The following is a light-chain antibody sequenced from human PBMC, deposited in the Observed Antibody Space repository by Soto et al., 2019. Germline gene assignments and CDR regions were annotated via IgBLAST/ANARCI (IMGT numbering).Light chain of an antibody. CDR2: DAS. CDR3: QHYENLPFT. Sequence: DIQMTQSPPSLSASVGDRVTITCQASQDITIYLNWYQQRPGRAPKLLIYDASTLETGVPSRFSGSGSWTVFTFTITSLQPEDIATYYCQHYENLPFTFGPGNKVAI. CDR1: QDITIY. J-gene: IGKJ3*01. V-gene: IGKV1-33*01.